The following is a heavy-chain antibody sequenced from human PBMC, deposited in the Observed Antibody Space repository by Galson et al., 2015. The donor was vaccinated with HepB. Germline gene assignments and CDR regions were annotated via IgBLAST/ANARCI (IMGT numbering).Heavy chain of an antibody. CDR2: VYYSGST. D-gene: IGHD6-6*01. V-gene: IGHV4-39*01. Sequence: SETLSLTCTVSGGSISSSSYYWGWIRQPPGKGLEWIGSVYYSGSTYYNPSLKSRVTISVDTSKNQFSLKLSSVTAADTAVYYCASGLQFSSSSHWGQGTLVTVSS. CDR3: ASGLQFSSSSH. CDR1: GGSISSSSYY. J-gene: IGHJ4*02.